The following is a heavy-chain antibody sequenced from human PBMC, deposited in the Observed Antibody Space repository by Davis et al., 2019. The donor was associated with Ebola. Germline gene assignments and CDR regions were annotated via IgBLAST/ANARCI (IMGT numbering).Heavy chain of an antibody. V-gene: IGHV3-73*01. CDR2: FRSKIEGDAT. CDR1: GFTFSGSA. J-gene: IGHJ4*02. Sequence: GGSLRLSCAASGFTFSGSAMHWVRQASGKGLEWVGRFRSKIEGDATSYGAAVEGRFTISRDDSKNTAYLQMNSLKTEDTAVYYCTTTTVTIDYWGQGTLVTVSS. CDR3: TTTTVTIDY. D-gene: IGHD4-17*01.